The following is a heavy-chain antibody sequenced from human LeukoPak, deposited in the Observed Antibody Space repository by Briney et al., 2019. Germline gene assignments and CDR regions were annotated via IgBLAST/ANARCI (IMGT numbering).Heavy chain of an antibody. CDR3: ARDPLVRGNDAFDI. CDR2: ISSSGSPI. V-gene: IGHV3-48*03. Sequence: GGSLRLSCAASGFTFSSYEMNWVRQAPGKGLEWVSYISSSGSPIYYADSVKGGFTISRDNAKNSLYLQMNSLRAEDTAVYYCARDPLVRGNDAFDIWGQGTMVTVSS. CDR1: GFTFSSYE. D-gene: IGHD3-10*01. J-gene: IGHJ3*02.